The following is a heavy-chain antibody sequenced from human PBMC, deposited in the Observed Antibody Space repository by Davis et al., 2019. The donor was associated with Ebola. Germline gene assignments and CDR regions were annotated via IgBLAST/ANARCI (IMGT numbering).Heavy chain of an antibody. Sequence: ASVTVSCLGSRYTLNSYYIHWVRQPPGQGLEWMGRINANSGGTKYAQKFQGRVTMTWDTSISTAYMELSRLTSDDTAVYYCARHPPGGASDWYMRAFDIWGQGTMVTVSS. J-gene: IGHJ3*02. V-gene: IGHV1-2*06. CDR3: ARHPPGGASDWYMRAFDI. D-gene: IGHD6-19*01. CDR1: RYTLNSYY. CDR2: INANSGGT.